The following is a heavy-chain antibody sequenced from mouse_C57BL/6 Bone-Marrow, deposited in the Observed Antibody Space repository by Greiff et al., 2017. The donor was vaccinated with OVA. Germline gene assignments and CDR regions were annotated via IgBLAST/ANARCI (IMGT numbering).Heavy chain of an antibody. CDR2: ISSGGSYT. Sequence: EVKLLESGGDLVKPGGSLKLSCAASGFTFSSYGMSWVRQTPDRRLEWVATISSGGSYTYYPDSVKGRFTISRDNAKNTLYLQMSSLKSEDTAMYYCARRADGSSYNYAMDYWGQGTSVTVSS. V-gene: IGHV5-6*02. J-gene: IGHJ4*01. D-gene: IGHD1-1*01. CDR3: ARRADGSSYNYAMDY. CDR1: GFTFSSYG.